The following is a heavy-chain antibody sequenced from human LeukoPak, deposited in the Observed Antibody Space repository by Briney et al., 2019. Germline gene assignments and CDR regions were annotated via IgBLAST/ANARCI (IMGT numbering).Heavy chain of an antibody. J-gene: IGHJ4*02. CDR2: ISGSGGST. Sequence: GGSLRLSCAASGFTFSSYAMSWVRQAPGKGLKWVSTISGSGGSTYYADSVKGRFTISRDNSKNTLSLQMNSLRADDTAVYYCAKERPHGYRTEVDYWGLGTLVTVSS. CDR1: GFTFSSYA. V-gene: IGHV3-23*01. CDR3: AKERPHGYRTEVDY. D-gene: IGHD5-24*01.